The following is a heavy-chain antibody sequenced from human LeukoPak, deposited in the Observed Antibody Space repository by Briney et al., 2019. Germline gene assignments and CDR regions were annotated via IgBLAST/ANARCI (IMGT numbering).Heavy chain of an antibody. Sequence: SETLSLTCAVYGGSFSGYYWSWIRQPPGKGLEWIVEINLSASTNYNPSLKSRSTISVNTYKNQFPLKLSFRTAAATAVYYLARGRIVGTNDAFDNWGQGTMVTVSS. CDR1: GGSFSGYY. V-gene: IGHV4-34*01. CDR2: INLSAST. D-gene: IGHD1-26*01. J-gene: IGHJ3*02. CDR3: ARGRIVGTNDAFDN.